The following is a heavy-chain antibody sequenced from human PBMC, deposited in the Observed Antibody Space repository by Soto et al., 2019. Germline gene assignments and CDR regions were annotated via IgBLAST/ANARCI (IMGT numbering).Heavy chain of an antibody. CDR2: ISYSGRT. D-gene: IGHD4-17*01. CDR3: ARRRASDYGGNHHPYYFDR. J-gene: IGHJ4*02. Sequence: SETLSLTCTVSGASIITNNYFWVWIRQSPRRGLELIGSISYSGRTYDNPSLQSRVTISIDASKNQFSLKLTSVTTADTSIYYCARRRASDYGGNHHPYYFDRWGQGTLVTVSS. CDR1: GASIITNNYF. V-gene: IGHV4-39*01.